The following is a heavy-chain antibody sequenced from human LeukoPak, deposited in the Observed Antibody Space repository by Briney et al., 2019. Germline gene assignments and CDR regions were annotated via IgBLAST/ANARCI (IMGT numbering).Heavy chain of an antibody. CDR1: GFIFSSYV. Sequence: GGSLRLSCAASGFIFSSYVVSWVRQAPGKGLEWVSGSSGSGGKTYYADSVKGRFTISRDNSKNTLYLQMNSLRAEDTAVYYCAKEATVTTQYHFYGMGLWGQGTTVTVSS. CDR3: AKEATVTTQYHFYGMGL. J-gene: IGHJ6*02. D-gene: IGHD4-17*01. CDR2: SSGSGGKT. V-gene: IGHV3-23*01.